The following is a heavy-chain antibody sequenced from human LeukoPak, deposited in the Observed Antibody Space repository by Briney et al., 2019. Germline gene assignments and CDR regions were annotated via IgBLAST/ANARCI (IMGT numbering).Heavy chain of an antibody. CDR2: IIPIFGTA. J-gene: IGHJ2*01. CDR1: GGTFSSYA. V-gene: IGHV1-69*05. D-gene: IGHD4-17*01. CDR3: ARDPDYGDYGWYFDL. Sequence: ASVKVSCKASGGTFSSYAISWVRQAPGQGLEWMGGIIPIFGTANYAQKFQGRVTITTDESTSTAYMELSSLRSEDTAVYYCARDPDYGDYGWYFDLWARGTLVTVSS.